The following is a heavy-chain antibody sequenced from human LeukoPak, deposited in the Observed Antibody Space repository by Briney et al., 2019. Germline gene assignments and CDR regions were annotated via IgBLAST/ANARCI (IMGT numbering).Heavy chain of an antibody. D-gene: IGHD3-10*01. V-gene: IGHV3-30*02. CDR3: AKAGGSIGYYFDY. J-gene: IGHJ4*02. CDR2: IRYDGSNK. Sequence: GGSLRLSCAASGFTFSSYGMHWVRQAPGKGLEWVAFIRYDGSNKYYADSVKGRFTISRDSSKNTLYLQMNSLRAEDTAVYYCAKAGGSIGYYFDYWGQGTLVTVSS. CDR1: GFTFSSYG.